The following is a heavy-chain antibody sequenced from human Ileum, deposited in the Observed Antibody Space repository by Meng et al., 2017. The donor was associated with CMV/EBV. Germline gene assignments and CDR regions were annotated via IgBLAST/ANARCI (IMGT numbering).Heavy chain of an antibody. CDR3: ARDGVVCGDTTCRGFFS. CDR2: VNPKHGDT. Sequence: YTVNVVYMHWVRQAPGQGLEWMGWVNPKHGDTNYAQKFQGRVTMSRDPSISTAYMELSGLRHDDTAVYYCARDGVVCGDTTCRGFFSWGQGTLVTVSS. V-gene: IGHV1-2*02. J-gene: IGHJ5*02. D-gene: IGHD2-21*01. CDR1: YTVNVVY.